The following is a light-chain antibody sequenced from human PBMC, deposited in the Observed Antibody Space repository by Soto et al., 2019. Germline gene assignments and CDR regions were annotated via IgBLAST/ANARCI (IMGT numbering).Light chain of an antibody. CDR3: CSYAGSRTYV. J-gene: IGLJ1*01. CDR2: EGT. CDR1: SSDIGSYDL. Sequence: QSALTQPASVSGPLGQSIVISCTGSSSDIGSYDLVSWYQQYPGKAPKVVIFEGTKRPSGVSNRFSGSKSGNTASLTISGLQTEDEADYYCCSYAGSRTYVFGAGTKRTVL. V-gene: IGLV2-23*01.